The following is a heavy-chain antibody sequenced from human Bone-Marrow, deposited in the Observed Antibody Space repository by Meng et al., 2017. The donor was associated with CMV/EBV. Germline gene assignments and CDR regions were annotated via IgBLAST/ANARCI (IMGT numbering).Heavy chain of an antibody. CDR3: AKDILGGQLVSGVFDY. Sequence: GGSLRLSCAASGFTFSDYYMSWIRQAPGKGLEWVSAISGSGGSTYYADSVKGRFTISRDNSKNTLYLQMNSLRAEDTAVYYCAKDILGGQLVSGVFDYWGQGTLVTVSS. D-gene: IGHD6-6*01. CDR2: ISGSGGST. J-gene: IGHJ4*02. V-gene: IGHV3-23*01. CDR1: GFTFSDYY.